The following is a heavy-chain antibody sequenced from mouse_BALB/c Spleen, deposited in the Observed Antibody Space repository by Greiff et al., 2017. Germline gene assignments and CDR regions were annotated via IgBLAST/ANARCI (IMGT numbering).Heavy chain of an antibody. D-gene: IGHD4-1*01. CDR3: ARRWDVGYFDY. V-gene: IGHV5-12-1*01. CDR1: GFAFSSYD. Sequence: DVMLVESGGGLVKPGGSLKLSCAASGFAFSSYDMSWVRQTPEKRLEWVAYISSGGGSTYYPDTVKGRFTISRDNAKNTLYLQMSSLKSEDTAMYYCARRWDVGYFDYWGQGTTLTVSS. J-gene: IGHJ2*01. CDR2: ISSGGGST.